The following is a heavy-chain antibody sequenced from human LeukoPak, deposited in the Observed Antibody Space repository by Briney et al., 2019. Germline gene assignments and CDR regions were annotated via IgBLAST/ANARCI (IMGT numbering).Heavy chain of an antibody. CDR1: GGSIRSSSYY. D-gene: IGHD2-2*02. J-gene: IGHJ4*02. CDR3: ARAVVVVPAAIWDY. Sequence: SETLSLTCTGSGGSIRSSSYYWGWIRQPPGKGLEWIGSIYYSGSTYYNPSLKSRVTISVDTSKNQFSLKLSSVTAADTAVYYCARAVVVVPAAIWDYWGQGTLVTVSS. CDR2: IYYSGST. V-gene: IGHV4-39*07.